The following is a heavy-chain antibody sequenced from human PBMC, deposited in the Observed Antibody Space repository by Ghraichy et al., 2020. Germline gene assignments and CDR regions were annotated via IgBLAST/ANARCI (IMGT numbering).Heavy chain of an antibody. CDR2: ISGSGGST. CDR3: AKVGNFDPRRNIDY. V-gene: IGHV3-23*01. J-gene: IGHJ4*02. CDR1: GFTFSSYA. Sequence: GGSLRLSCAASGFTFSSYAMSWVRQAPGKGLEWVSAISGSGGSTYYADSVKGRFTISRDNSKNTLYLQMNSLRAEDTAVYYCAKVGNFDPRRNIDYWGQGTLVTVSS. D-gene: IGHD1-7*01.